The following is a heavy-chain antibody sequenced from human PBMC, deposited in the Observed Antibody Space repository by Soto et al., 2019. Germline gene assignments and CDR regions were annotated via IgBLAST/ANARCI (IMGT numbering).Heavy chain of an antibody. Sequence: EVQLVESGGGLVQPGGSLRLSCAASGFTFRSYWMHWVRQAPGKGLVWVSRINSDGSSTNYADSVKGRSTISRDNAKNTLYLQLNSLRAEDTAVYYCAREEGGTYLDYWGQGTLVTVSS. J-gene: IGHJ4*02. CDR1: GFTFRSYW. V-gene: IGHV3-74*01. CDR2: INSDGSST. CDR3: AREEGGTYLDY. D-gene: IGHD1-26*01.